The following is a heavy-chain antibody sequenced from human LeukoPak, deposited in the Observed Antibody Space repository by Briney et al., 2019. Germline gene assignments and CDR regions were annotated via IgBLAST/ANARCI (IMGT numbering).Heavy chain of an antibody. D-gene: IGHD6-13*01. CDR1: GFTFSSYA. V-gene: IGHV3-23*01. CDR3: AKDSGPRVTWAIADY. J-gene: IGHJ4*02. CDR2: ISGSGGST. Sequence: GGSLRLSCAASGFTFSSYAMSWVRQAPGKGLEWVSAISGSGGSTYYADSVKGRFTISRDNSKNTLYLQMNSLRAEDTAVYYCAKDSGPRVTWAIADYWGQGTLVTVSS.